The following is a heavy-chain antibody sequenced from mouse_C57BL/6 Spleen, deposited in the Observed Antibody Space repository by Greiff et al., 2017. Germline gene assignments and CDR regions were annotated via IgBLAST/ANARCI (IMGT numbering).Heavy chain of an antibody. CDR2: ISSGGSYT. Sequence: EVQVVESGGDLVKPGGSLKLSCAASGFTFSSYGMSWVRQTPDKRLEWVATISSGGSYTYYPDSVKGRFTISRDNAKNTLYLQMSSLKSEDTAMYYCAPRGYGSSPFAYWGQGTLVTVSA. J-gene: IGHJ3*01. CDR1: GFTFSSYG. CDR3: APRGYGSSPFAY. D-gene: IGHD1-1*01. V-gene: IGHV5-6*01.